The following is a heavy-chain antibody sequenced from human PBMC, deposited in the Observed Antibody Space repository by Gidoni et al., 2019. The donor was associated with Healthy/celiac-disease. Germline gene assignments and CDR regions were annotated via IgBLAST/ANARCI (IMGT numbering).Heavy chain of an antibody. CDR2: INHSGST. J-gene: IGHJ3*02. CDR1: GGSFSGYY. V-gene: IGHV4-34*01. CDR3: ARAGGSRLYYYDSSGYPKSAFDI. D-gene: IGHD3-22*01. Sequence: QVQLQQWGAGLLKPSETLSLTCAVYGGSFSGYYWSWIRQPPGKGLEWIGEINHSGSTNYNPSLKSRVTISVDTSKNQFSLKLSSVTAADTAVYYCARAGGSRLYYYDSSGYPKSAFDIWGQGTMVTVSS.